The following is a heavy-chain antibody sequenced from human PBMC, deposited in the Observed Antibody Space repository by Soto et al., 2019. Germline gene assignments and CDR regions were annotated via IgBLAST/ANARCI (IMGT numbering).Heavy chain of an antibody. J-gene: IGHJ4*02. V-gene: IGHV4-4*07. Sequence: PSETLSITCTVSGGSISSYYWSWIRQPAGKGLEWIGRIYTSGSTNYNPSLKSRVTMSVDTSKNQFSLKLSSVTAADTAVYYCARDLEYCSGGSCYSAFDYWGQGTLVTVSS. D-gene: IGHD2-15*01. CDR3: ARDLEYCSGGSCYSAFDY. CDR2: IYTSGST. CDR1: GGSISSYY.